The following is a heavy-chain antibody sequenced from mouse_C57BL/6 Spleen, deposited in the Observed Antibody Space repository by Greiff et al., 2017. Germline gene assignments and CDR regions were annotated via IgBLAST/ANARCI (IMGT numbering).Heavy chain of an antibody. V-gene: IGHV1-15*01. Sequence: QVQLQQSGAELVRPGASVTLSCKASGYTFTDYEMHWVKQTPVHGLEWIGAIDPETGGTAYNQKFKGKAILTADKSSSTAYMKLRSLTSEDSAVYYCTRYPPYYDLYAMDDWGRGTSDTGSS. CDR1: GYTFTDYE. CDR3: TRYPPYYDLYAMDD. J-gene: IGHJ4*01. D-gene: IGHD2-4*01. CDR2: IDPETGGT.